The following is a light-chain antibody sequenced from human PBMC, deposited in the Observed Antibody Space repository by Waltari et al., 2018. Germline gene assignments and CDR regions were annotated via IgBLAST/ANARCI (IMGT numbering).Light chain of an antibody. CDR3: ASWDDSLSVGV. CDR2: GNN. J-gene: IGLJ3*02. Sequence: QSVLTQPPSASGTPGQRVTISCSGSISNLGTNYVYWYQQFPGTAPKPLIQGNNRRPSGVPDRFSGSKSGTSASLAISGLRSEDEADYYCASWDDSLSVGVFGGGTKLTVL. CDR1: ISNLGTNY. V-gene: IGLV1-47*01.